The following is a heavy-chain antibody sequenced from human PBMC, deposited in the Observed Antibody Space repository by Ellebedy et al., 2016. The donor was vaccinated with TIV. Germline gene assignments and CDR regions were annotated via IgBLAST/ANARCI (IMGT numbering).Heavy chain of an antibody. CDR1: GYTFTSYW. D-gene: IGHD5-18*01. CDR2: IHPRDSAT. CDR3: VRRPESQLYGLDV. Sequence: PGGSLRLSCKGSGYTFTSYWIGWVRQMPGKGLEWMVIIHPRDSATRYSPSFQVQVSISADKSISTAYLQWSSLKASDTATYYCVRRPESQLYGLDVWGQGTTVTVSS. J-gene: IGHJ6*02. V-gene: IGHV5-51*01.